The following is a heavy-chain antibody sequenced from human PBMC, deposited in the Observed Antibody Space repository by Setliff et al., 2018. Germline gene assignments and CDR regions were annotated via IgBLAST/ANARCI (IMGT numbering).Heavy chain of an antibody. D-gene: IGHD3-22*01. V-gene: IGHV4-39*01. CDR3: ARLGSARYDSSGYYPDNWFDP. CDR1: GGSISSSSYY. Sequence: SETLSLTCTVSGGSISSSSYYWGWIRQPPGKGLEWIGSIYYGGSTYYNPSLKSRVTISVDTSKNQFSLKLSSVTAADTAVYYCARLGSARYDSSGYYPDNWFDPWGQGTLVTVSS. CDR2: IYYGGST. J-gene: IGHJ5*02.